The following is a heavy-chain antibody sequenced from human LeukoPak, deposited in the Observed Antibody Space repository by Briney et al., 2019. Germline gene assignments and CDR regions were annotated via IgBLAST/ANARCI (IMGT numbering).Heavy chain of an antibody. CDR2: IYYSGST. J-gene: IGHJ4*02. CDR1: GGSISSSSYY. D-gene: IGHD3-22*01. V-gene: IGHV4-39*07. CDR3: ASLNYYDSSGSDY. Sequence: SETLSLTCTVSGGSISSSSYYWGWIRQPPGKGVEWIGSIYYSGSTYYNPSLKSRVTISVDTSKNQFSLKLSSVTAADTAVYYCASLNYYDSSGSDYWGQGTLVTVSS.